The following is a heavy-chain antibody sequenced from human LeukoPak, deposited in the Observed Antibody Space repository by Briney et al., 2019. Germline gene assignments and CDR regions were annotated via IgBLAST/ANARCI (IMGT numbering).Heavy chain of an antibody. CDR1: GGTFSSYA. V-gene: IGHV1-69*06. CDR2: IIPIFGTA. J-gene: IGHJ5*02. CDR3: AKDRISTVTTLTLSYNWFDP. D-gene: IGHD4-17*01. Sequence: SVKVSCKASGGTFSSYAISWVRQAPGQGLEWMGGIIPIFGTANYAQKFQGRVTITADKSTSTAYMELSSLRSEDTAVYYCAKDRISTVTTLTLSYNWFDPWGQGTLVTVSS.